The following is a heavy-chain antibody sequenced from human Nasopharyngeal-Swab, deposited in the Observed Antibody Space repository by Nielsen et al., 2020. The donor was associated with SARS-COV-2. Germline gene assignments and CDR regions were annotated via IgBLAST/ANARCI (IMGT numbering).Heavy chain of an antibody. CDR3: ARDLTVTDGDYYYYGMDV. V-gene: IGHV1-46*01. D-gene: IGHD4-17*01. Sequence: ASVTVSCKASGYTFTSYYMHWVRQAPGQGLEWMGIINPSGGSTSYAQKFQGRVTMTRDTSTSTVYMELSSLRSEDTAVYYCARDLTVTDGDYYYYGMDVWGQGTTVTVSS. CDR2: INPSGGST. J-gene: IGHJ6*02. CDR1: GYTFTSYY.